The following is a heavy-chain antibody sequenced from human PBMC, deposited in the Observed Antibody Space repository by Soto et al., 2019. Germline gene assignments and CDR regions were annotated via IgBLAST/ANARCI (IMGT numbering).Heavy chain of an antibody. CDR1: GYTFTGCY. J-gene: IGHJ5*02. CDR3: ARVGYSSIDP. CDR2: INPNCGGT. Sequence: ASVKVSCKASGYTFTGCYTHWVRQAPGQGLEWMGWINPNCGGTNYAQKFQGRVTMTRDTSISTAYMELSRLRSDDTAVYYCARVGYSSIDPWGQGTLVTVSS. V-gene: IGHV1-2*02. D-gene: IGHD6-13*01.